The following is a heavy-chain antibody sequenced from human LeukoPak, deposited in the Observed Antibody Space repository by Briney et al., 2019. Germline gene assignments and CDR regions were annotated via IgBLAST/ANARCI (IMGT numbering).Heavy chain of an antibody. Sequence: GGSLRLSCAASGFTFTTYWMHWVRQAPGKGLVWVSHINSDGSITSYADSVKGRFTISRDNAKNTLYLQMNSLRAEDTAVYYCVRDLGGRSGHWGQGTLVTVSS. CDR1: GFTFTTYW. D-gene: IGHD1-26*01. CDR3: VRDLGGRSGH. J-gene: IGHJ4*02. V-gene: IGHV3-74*01. CDR2: INSDGSIT.